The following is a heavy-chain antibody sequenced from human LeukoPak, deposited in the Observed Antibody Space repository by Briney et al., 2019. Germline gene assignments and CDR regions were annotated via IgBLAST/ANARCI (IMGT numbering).Heavy chain of an antibody. Sequence: PSETLSLTCAVYGGSFSGYYWSWIRQPPGKGLEWIGEINHSGSTNYNPSLKSRVTISVDTSKNQSSLKLSSVTAADTAVYYCARGQKWGRSWFDPWGQGTLVTVSS. CDR2: INHSGST. D-gene: IGHD3-16*01. V-gene: IGHV4-34*01. CDR3: ARGQKWGRSWFDP. J-gene: IGHJ5*02. CDR1: GGSFSGYY.